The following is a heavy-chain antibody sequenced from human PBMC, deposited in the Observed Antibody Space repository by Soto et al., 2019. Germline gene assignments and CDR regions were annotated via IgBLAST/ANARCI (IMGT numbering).Heavy chain of an antibody. D-gene: IGHD4-17*01. J-gene: IGHJ2*01. Sequence: EVQLVESGGGLVQPGGSLKLSCAASGFTFSGSAMHWVRQASGKGLEWVGRIRSKANSYATAYAASVKGRFTISRDDSKNTAYLQMNSLKTEDTAVYYCTRLGLDRYGDYRYFGLWGRGTLVTVSS. CDR1: GFTFSGSA. CDR2: IRSKANSYAT. V-gene: IGHV3-73*01. CDR3: TRLGLDRYGDYRYFGL.